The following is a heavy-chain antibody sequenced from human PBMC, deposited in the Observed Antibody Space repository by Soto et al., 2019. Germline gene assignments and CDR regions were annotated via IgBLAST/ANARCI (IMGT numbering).Heavy chain of an antibody. Sequence: GASVKVSCKASGYTFTGYYMHWVRQAPGQGLEWMGWINPNSGGTNYAQKFQGWVTMTRDTSISTAYMELSRLRSDDTAVYYCARVGYSSSWYLAFDIWGQGTMVTVSS. CDR1: GYTFTGYY. J-gene: IGHJ3*02. CDR3: ARVGYSSSWYLAFDI. D-gene: IGHD6-13*01. CDR2: INPNSGGT. V-gene: IGHV1-2*04.